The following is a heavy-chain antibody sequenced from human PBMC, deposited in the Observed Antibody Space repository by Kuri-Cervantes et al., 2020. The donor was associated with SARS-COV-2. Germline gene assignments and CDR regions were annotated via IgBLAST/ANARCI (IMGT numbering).Heavy chain of an antibody. D-gene: IGHD5-18*01. CDR2: INPNSGGT. CDR3: ARGLTLEGDSYGYHY. CDR1: GYTFTGYY. J-gene: IGHJ4*02. Sequence: ASVKVSCKASGYTFTGYYMHWVRQAPGQGPEWMGWINPNSGGTNYAQKFQGRVTMTRDTSISTAYMELSRLRSDDTAVYYCARGLTLEGDSYGYHYWGQGTLVTVSS. V-gene: IGHV1-2*02.